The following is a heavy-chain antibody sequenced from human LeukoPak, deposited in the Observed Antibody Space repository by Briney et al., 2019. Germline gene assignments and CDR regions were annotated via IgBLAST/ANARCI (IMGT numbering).Heavy chain of an antibody. V-gene: IGHV1-18*01. D-gene: IGHD6-13*01. CDR3: ARDLRRYSSSWPDR. Sequence: ASVKVSCKASGYTFTSYGISWVRQAPGQGLEWMGWISAYNGNTNYAQKLQGRVTMTIDTSTSTAYMELRSLRSDDTAVYYCARDLRRYSSSWPDRWGQGTLVTVSS. CDR1: GYTFTSYG. J-gene: IGHJ4*02. CDR2: ISAYNGNT.